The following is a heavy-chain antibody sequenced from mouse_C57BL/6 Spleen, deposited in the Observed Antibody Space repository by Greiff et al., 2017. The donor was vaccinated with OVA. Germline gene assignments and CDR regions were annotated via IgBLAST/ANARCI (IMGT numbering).Heavy chain of an antibody. CDR3: ARDYSNYWYLDV. D-gene: IGHD2-5*01. V-gene: IGHV1-64*01. Sequence: VQLQQPGAELVKPGASVKLSCKASGYTFTSYWMHWVKQRPGQGLEWIGMIHPNSGSTNYNEKFKSKATLTVDKSSSTAYMQLSSLTSEDSAVDDCARDYSNYWYLDVWGTGTTVTVSS. CDR1: GYTFTSYW. CDR2: IHPNSGST. J-gene: IGHJ1*03.